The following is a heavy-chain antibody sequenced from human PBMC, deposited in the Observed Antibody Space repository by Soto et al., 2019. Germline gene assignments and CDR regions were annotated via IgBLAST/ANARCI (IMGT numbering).Heavy chain of an antibody. V-gene: IGHV3-15*07. J-gene: IGHJ4*01. CDR1: GFTFTNAW. CDR3: TTDSYSTIIIVRFDY. D-gene: IGHD3-22*01. CDR2: IKSKTDGGTT. Sequence: GGSLRLSCAAPGFTFTNAWINWVRQAPGKGLEWVGRIKSKTDGGTTDYAEPVKGRFAISRDDSNNMVYLQMNSLKIEDTAVYYCTTDSYSTIIIVRFDYWGHGTLVTVSS.